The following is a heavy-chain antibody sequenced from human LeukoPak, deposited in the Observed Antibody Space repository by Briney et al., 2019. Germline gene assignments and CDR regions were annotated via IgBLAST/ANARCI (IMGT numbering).Heavy chain of an antibody. CDR1: GYTFTSYA. D-gene: IGHD4-17*01. CDR2: MNPNSGNT. J-gene: IGHJ6*03. Sequence: ASVKVSCKASGYTFTSYAMNWVRQATGQGLEWMGWMNPNSGNTGYVQKFQGRVTITRNTSISTAYMELSSLRSEDTAVYYCARGLPGDYDYYYYYYMDVWGKGTTVTVSS. CDR3: ARGLPGDYDYYYYYYMDV. V-gene: IGHV1-8*03.